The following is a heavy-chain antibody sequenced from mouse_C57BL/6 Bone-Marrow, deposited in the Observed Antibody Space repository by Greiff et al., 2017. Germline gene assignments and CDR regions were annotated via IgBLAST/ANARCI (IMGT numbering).Heavy chain of an antibody. CDR3: ARGGAYYSNYDAMDY. CDR1: GYTFTDYY. D-gene: IGHD2-5*01. V-gene: IGHV1-26*01. J-gene: IGHJ4*01. CDR2: INPNNGGT. Sequence: EVQLQQSGPELVKPGASVKISCKASGYTFTDYYMNWVKQSHGKSLEWIGDINPNNGGTSYNQKFKGKATLTVDQSSSTAYMELRSLTSEDSAVYYCARGGAYYSNYDAMDYWGQGTSVTVSS.